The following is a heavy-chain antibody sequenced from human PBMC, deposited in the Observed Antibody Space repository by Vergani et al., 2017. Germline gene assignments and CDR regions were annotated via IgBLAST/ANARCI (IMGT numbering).Heavy chain of an antibody. J-gene: IGHJ5*02. CDR1: GYTFTSYY. V-gene: IGHV1-46*01. CDR3: AREGVYCSSTSCREFDP. D-gene: IGHD2-2*01. Sequence: QVQLVQSGAEVKKPGASVKVSCKASGYTFTSYYMHWVRQAPGQGLEWMGIINPSGGSTSYAQKFQGRVTMTRDTSTSTAYMELRSLRSDDTAVYYCAREGVYCSSTSCREFDPWGQGTLVTVSS. CDR2: INPSGGST.